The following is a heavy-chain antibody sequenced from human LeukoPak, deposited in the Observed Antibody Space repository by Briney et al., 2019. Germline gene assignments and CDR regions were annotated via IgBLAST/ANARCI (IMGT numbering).Heavy chain of an antibody. Sequence: GRSLRLSCAASGFTFDDYAMRWVRQAPGKGLEWVSGISWNSGSIGYADSVKGRFTISRDNAKNSLYLQMNSLRAEDMALYYCAKAGLNGDYVDYWGQGTLVTVSS. J-gene: IGHJ4*02. CDR2: ISWNSGSI. V-gene: IGHV3-9*03. CDR3: AKAGLNGDYVDY. CDR1: GFTFDDYA. D-gene: IGHD4-17*01.